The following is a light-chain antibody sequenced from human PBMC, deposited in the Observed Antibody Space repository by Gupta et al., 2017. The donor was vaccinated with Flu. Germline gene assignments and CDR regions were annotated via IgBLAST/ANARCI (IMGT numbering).Light chain of an antibody. CDR3: MQFLQTPYT. Sequence: DIVMKQSPLSMTVTLAEPASISCRSTQSLLQSDGHDYLAWFLQKPGQSPRLLIFLGSSRASGVPDRFSGSGSGTDFTLKLSRVEAEDVGVYYCMQFLQTPYTFGQGTKLDIK. CDR2: LGS. V-gene: IGKV2-28*01. CDR1: QSLLQSDGHDY. J-gene: IGKJ2*01.